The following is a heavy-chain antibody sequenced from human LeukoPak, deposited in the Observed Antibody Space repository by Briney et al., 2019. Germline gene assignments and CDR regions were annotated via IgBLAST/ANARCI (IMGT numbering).Heavy chain of an antibody. CDR2: IYHSGST. Sequence: PSETLSLTCAVSGGSVSSSNWWSWVRQPPGQGLEWIGEIYHSGSTNYNPSLKSRVTISVDKSENQFSLKLISVTAADTAVYYCARVPRGAKGSDAFDIWGQGTMVTVSS. CDR3: ARVPRGAKGSDAFDI. D-gene: IGHD1-26*01. V-gene: IGHV4-4*02. CDR1: GGSVSSSNW. J-gene: IGHJ3*02.